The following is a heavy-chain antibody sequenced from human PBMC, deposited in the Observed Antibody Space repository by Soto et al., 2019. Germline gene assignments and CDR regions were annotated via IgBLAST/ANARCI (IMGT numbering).Heavy chain of an antibody. CDR3: ARVRADFWSGPRREDWFDP. CDR1: GGSISSYY. Sequence: QVQLQESGPGLVKPSETLSLTCTVSGGSISSYYWSWIRQPPGKGLEWIGYIYYSGSTNYNPSLKSRVTISVDTSKIQFSLKLSSVTAADTAVYYCARVRADFWSGPRREDWFDPWGQGTLVTVSS. J-gene: IGHJ5*02. D-gene: IGHD3-3*01. V-gene: IGHV4-59*01. CDR2: IYYSGST.